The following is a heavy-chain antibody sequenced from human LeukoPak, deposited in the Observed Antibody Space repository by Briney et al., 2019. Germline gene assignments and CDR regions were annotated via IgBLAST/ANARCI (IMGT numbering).Heavy chain of an antibody. V-gene: IGHV1-46*01. D-gene: IGHD3-22*01. CDR2: INPSGGST. CDR3: AREGIEGEPGPNTYYYDSSGYQNWFDP. J-gene: IGHJ5*02. Sequence: ASVKVSCKASGYTFTSYYMHWVRQAPGQGLEWMGIINPSGGSTSYAQKFQGRVTMTRDMSTSTVYMELSSLRSEDTAVYYCAREGIEGEPGPNTYYYDSSGYQNWFDPWGQGTLVTVSS. CDR1: GYTFTSYY.